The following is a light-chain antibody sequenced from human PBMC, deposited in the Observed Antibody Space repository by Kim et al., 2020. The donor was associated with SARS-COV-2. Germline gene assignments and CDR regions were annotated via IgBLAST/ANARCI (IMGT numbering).Light chain of an antibody. CDR3: QQADSFPLA. J-gene: IGKJ4*01. CDR2: DTS. CDR1: QGIISW. V-gene: IGKV1-12*01. Sequence: ASLGDRVAITCRASQGIISWLAWYQWTTGKAPKLLIYDTSSLHTGVPSRFSGSGSGTDFTLTISSLQPEDSATYFCQQADSFPLAFGGGTKVDIK.